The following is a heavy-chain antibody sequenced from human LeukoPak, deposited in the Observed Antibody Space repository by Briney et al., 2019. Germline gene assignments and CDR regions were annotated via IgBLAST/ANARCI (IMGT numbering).Heavy chain of an antibody. CDR3: AKTHTYYYGSGSYYDPFDY. Sequence: PGGSLRLSCAGSGFTFSSYAMSWVRQAPGKGLEWVSAISGSGGSTYYADSVKGRFTISRDNSKNTLYLQMNSLRAEDTAVYYCAKTHTYYYGSGSYYDPFDYWGQGTLVTVSS. D-gene: IGHD3-10*01. CDR1: GFTFSSYA. V-gene: IGHV3-23*01. J-gene: IGHJ4*02. CDR2: ISGSGGST.